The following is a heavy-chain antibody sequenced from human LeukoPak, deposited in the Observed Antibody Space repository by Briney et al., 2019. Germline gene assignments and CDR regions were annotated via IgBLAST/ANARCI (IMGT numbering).Heavy chain of an antibody. J-gene: IGHJ4*02. Sequence: SETLSLTCTVSGGSISSYYWSWIRQPPGKGLEWIGYIYYSGSTNYNPSLKSRVTISVDTSKNQFSLKLSSVTAADTAVYYCARDRGSSVVFDYWGQGTLVTVSS. CDR1: GGSISSYY. CDR2: IYYSGST. CDR3: ARDRGSSVVFDY. V-gene: IGHV4-59*01. D-gene: IGHD6-25*01.